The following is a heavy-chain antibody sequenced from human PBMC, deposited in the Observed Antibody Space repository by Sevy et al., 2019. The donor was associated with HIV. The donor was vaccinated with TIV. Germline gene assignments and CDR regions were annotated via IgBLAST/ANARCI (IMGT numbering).Heavy chain of an antibody. CDR3: ARWGYSSSWYYFDY. D-gene: IGHD6-13*01. V-gene: IGHV6-1*01. CDR2: TYYRSKWYN. J-gene: IGHJ4*02. Sequence: SQTLSLTCAISGDSASSNSAAWNWIGQSASRGLEWLRRTYYRSKWYNDYAVSVKSRITINPDTSKNQFSLQLNSVTPEDTAVYYCARWGYSSSWYYFDYWGQGTLVTVSS. CDR1: GDSASSNSAA.